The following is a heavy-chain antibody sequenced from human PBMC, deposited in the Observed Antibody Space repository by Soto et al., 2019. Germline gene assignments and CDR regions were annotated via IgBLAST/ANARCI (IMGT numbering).Heavy chain of an antibody. CDR3: ARDRSRENIEVAAVFDY. J-gene: IGHJ4*02. CDR1: GSTFSRDW. Sequence: GGSLRLSCAVYGSTFSRDWMHWVRQAPGKGLEWVAVIWYDGSNKYYADSVKGRFTISRDNSRNTLYLQMNSLRAEDTAVYYCARDRSRENIEVAAVFDYWGQGTLVTVSS. V-gene: IGHV3-33*01. D-gene: IGHD6-19*01. CDR2: IWYDGSNK.